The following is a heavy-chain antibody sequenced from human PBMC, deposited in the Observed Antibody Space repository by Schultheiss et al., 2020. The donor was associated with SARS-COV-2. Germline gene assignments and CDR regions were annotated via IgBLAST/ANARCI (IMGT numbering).Heavy chain of an antibody. CDR3: TTALTLTTGTDY. CDR1: GFTFSSYS. V-gene: IGHV3-21*03. D-gene: IGHD4-17*01. J-gene: IGHJ4*02. CDR2: ISSSSSYI. Sequence: GGSLRLSCAASGFTFSSYSMNWVRQAPGKGLEWVSSISSSSSYIYYADSVKGRFTISRDNSKNTLYLQMNSLKTEDTAVYYCTTALTLTTGTDYWGQGTLVTVSS.